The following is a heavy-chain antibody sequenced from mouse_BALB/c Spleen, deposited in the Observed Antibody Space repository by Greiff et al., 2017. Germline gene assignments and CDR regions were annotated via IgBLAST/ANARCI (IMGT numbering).Heavy chain of an antibody. D-gene: IGHD1-1*01. V-gene: IGHV1S81*02. Sequence: QVQLQQPGAELVKPGASVKLSCKASGYTFTSYWMHWVKQRPGQGLEWIGEINPSNGRTNYNEKFKSKATLTVDKSSSTAYMQLSSLTSEDSAVYYCARGGTVVAAWFAYWGQGTLGTVSA. CDR3: ARGGTVVAAWFAY. J-gene: IGHJ3*01. CDR1: GYTFTSYW. CDR2: INPSNGRT.